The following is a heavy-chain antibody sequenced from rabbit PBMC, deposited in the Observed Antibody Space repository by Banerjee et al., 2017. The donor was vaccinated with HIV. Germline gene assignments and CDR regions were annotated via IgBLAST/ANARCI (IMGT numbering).Heavy chain of an antibody. V-gene: IGHV1S45*01. CDR2: IYTGNYKT. CDR3: ARDLTSVVGWNFNL. CDR1: GFDFSSSYD. Sequence: QEQLVESGGGLVKPGASLTLTCRASGFDFSSSYDMCWVRQAPGKGLEWIGCIYTGNYKTYYAGWAKGRFTISRTSSTTVTLQMTSLTAADTATYFCARDLTSVVGWNFNLWGPGTLVTVS. J-gene: IGHJ4*01. D-gene: IGHD1-1*01.